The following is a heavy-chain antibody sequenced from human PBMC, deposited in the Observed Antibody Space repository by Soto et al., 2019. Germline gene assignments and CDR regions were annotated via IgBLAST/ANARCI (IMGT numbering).Heavy chain of an antibody. CDR3: AREVGPELDYGDYYYYYYMDV. CDR1: GGSISTYY. Sequence: SETLSLTCTVSGGSISTYYWSWIRQPPGKGLEWIGYIYYSGSTNYNPSLKSRVTISVDTSKNQFSLKLSSVTAADTAVYYCAREVGPELDYGDYYYYYYMDVWGKGTPVTVSS. D-gene: IGHD4-17*01. V-gene: IGHV4-59*01. J-gene: IGHJ6*03. CDR2: IYYSGST.